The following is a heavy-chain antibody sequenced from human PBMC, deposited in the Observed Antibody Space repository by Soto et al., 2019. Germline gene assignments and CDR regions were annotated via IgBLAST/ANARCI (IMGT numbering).Heavy chain of an antibody. J-gene: IGHJ4*02. CDR1: GGSISSGTSY. CDR2: IYFTGAT. V-gene: IGHV4-31*03. D-gene: IGHD2-21*02. CDR3: ATIPRRGYSYGIDY. Sequence: QVQLQESGPGLVKPSRTLSLTCSVSGGSISSGTSYWTWIRQHPGEGLEWIGHIYFTGATYSNPSLRSRLTMSVDTSKNQFSLKLTSVTAADTATYYCATIPRRGYSYGIDYWGQGTLVTVSS.